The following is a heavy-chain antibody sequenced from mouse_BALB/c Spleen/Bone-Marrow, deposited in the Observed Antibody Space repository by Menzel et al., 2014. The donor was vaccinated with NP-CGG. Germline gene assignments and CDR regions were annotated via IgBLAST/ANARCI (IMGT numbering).Heavy chain of an antibody. CDR1: GFTFSDYY. V-gene: IGHV7-3*02. CDR2: IRNKANGYTT. Sequence: EVNVVESGGGLVQPGGSLGLSCATSGFTFSDYYMNWVRPPPGKALEWLGFIRNKANGYTTEYSASVKGRFTISRDNSQNILYLQMNTLRAEDSATYYCARDKGRVLFDYWGQGATLTVSS. CDR3: ARDKGRVLFDY. J-gene: IGHJ2*01.